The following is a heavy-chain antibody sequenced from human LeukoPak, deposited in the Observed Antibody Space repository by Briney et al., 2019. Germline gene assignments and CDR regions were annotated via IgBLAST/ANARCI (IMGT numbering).Heavy chain of an antibody. D-gene: IGHD2-2*01. J-gene: IGHJ3*02. CDR2: ISSSSSYI. V-gene: IGHV3-21*01. Sequence: PGGSLRLSCAASGFTFSSYAMHWVRQAPGKGLEWVSSISSSSSYIYYADSVKGRFTISRDNAKNSLYLQMNSLRAEDTAVYYCASTAPIVVVPAAVIDAFDIWGQGTMVTVSS. CDR3: ASTAPIVVVPAAVIDAFDI. CDR1: GFTFSSYA.